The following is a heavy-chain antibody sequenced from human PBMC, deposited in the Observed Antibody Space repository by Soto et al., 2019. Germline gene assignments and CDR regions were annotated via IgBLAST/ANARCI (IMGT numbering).Heavy chain of an antibody. D-gene: IGHD2-2*01. CDR1: GGSISIYY. V-gene: IGHV4-59*01. CDR2: IYYSGST. CDR3: ARDKVVVVPAAVNYYYYYGMDV. Sequence: SETLSLTCTVFGGSISIYYWSWIRQPPWKGLEWIGYIYYSGSTNYNPSLKSRVTISVDTSKNQFSLKLSSVTAADTAVYYCARDKVVVVPAAVNYYYYYGMDVWGQGTTVT. J-gene: IGHJ6*02.